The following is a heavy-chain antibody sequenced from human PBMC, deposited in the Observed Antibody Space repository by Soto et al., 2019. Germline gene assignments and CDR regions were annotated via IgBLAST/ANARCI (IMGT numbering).Heavy chain of an antibody. CDR1: GGTFSSYA. D-gene: IGHD1-1*01. CDR3: ARGVVGSWKDGFFDY. CDR2: IIPIFGTA. Sequence: SVKVSCKASGGTFSSYAISWVRQAPGQGLEWMGGIIPIFGTANYAQKFQGRVTITADESTSTAYMELSSLRSEDTAVYYCARGVVGSWKDGFFDYWGQGTRVTVSS. J-gene: IGHJ4*02. V-gene: IGHV1-69*13.